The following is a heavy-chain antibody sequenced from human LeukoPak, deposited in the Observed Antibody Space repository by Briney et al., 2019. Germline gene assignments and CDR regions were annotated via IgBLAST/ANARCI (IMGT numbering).Heavy chain of an antibody. CDR1: GGSFSGYY. CDR3: ARGRTYDSSGYYRYYYYYYMDV. Sequence: SETLSLTCAVYGGSFSGYYWSWIRQPPGTGLEWIGEINHSGSTNYNPSLKSRVTISVDMSKNQFSLKLSSVTAADTAVYYCARGRTYDSSGYYRYYYYYYMDVWGKGTTVTVSS. CDR2: INHSGST. V-gene: IGHV4-34*01. J-gene: IGHJ6*03. D-gene: IGHD3-22*01.